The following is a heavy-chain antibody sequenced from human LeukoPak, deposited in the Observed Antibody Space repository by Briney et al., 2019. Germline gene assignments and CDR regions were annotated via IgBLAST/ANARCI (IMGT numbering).Heavy chain of an antibody. CDR2: ISGSGGST. Sequence: GGSLRLSCAASGFTVSSNYMSWVRQAPGKGLEWVSAISGSGGSTYYADSVKGRFTISRDNSKNTLYLQMNSLRAEDTAVYYCAEDRNMKGVYSSGWYHFDYWGQGTLVTVSS. D-gene: IGHD6-19*01. V-gene: IGHV3-23*01. CDR1: GFTVSSNY. J-gene: IGHJ4*02. CDR3: AEDRNMKGVYSSGWYHFDY.